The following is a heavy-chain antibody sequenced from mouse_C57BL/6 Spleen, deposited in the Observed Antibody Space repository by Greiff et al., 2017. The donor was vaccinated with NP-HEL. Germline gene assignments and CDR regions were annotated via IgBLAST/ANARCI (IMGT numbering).Heavy chain of an antibody. V-gene: IGHV7-3*01. CDR1: GFTFTDYY. D-gene: IGHD2-3*01. J-gene: IGHJ4*01. CDR3: ARSNGYYGYYAMDY. CDR2: IRNKANGYTT. Sequence: EVHLVESGGGLVQPGGSLSLSCAASGFTFTDYYMSWVRQPPGKALEWLGFIRNKANGYTTEYSASVKGRFTISRDNSQSILYLQMNALRAEDSATYYCARSNGYYGYYAMDYWGQGTSVTVSS.